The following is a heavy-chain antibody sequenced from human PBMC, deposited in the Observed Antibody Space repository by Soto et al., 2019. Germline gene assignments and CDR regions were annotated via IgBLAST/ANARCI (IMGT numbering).Heavy chain of an antibody. Sequence: LRLSCAASGFTFSSYSMNWVRQAPGKGLEWVSYISSSCSTIYYADSVKGRFTISRDNAKNSLYLQMNSLRAEDTAVYYCARGVLWFGELFRQPYYFDYWGQGTLVTVSS. J-gene: IGHJ4*02. CDR3: ARGVLWFGELFRQPYYFDY. CDR2: ISSSCSTI. V-gene: IGHV3-48*01. CDR1: GFTFSSYS. D-gene: IGHD3-10*01.